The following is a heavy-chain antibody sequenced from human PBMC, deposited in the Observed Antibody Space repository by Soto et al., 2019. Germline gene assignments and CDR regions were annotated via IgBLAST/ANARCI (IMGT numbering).Heavy chain of an antibody. CDR2: IGGSGVDT. D-gene: IGHD2-15*01. Sequence: GGSLRLSCVASGFTFSSYAMGWVRQAPGEGLEWVATIGGSGVDTYYADSVKGRFTISRDNSKNTLYGQMNSLRAEDTAVYYCAKDDSGGSYFQYWGQGTLVTVSS. J-gene: IGHJ1*01. CDR3: AKDDSGGSYFQY. CDR1: GFTFSSYA. V-gene: IGHV3-23*01.